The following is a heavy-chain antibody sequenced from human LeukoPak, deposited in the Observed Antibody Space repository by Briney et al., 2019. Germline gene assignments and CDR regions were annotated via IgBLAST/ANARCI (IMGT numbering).Heavy chain of an antibody. D-gene: IGHD1-26*01. J-gene: IGHJ4*02. CDR1: GYTFTSYD. CDR2: INPNSGGT. CDR3: ARDSGSYFSYYFDY. V-gene: IGHV1-2*02. Sequence: ASVKVSCKASGYTFTSYDINWVRQATGQGLEWMGWINPNSGGTNYAQKFQGRVTMTRDTSISTAYMELSRLRSDDTAVYYCARDSGSYFSYYFDYWGQGTLVTVSS.